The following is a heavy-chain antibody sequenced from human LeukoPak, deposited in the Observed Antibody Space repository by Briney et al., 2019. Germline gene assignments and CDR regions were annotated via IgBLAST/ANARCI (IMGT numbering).Heavy chain of an antibody. CDR2: ISGSGCST. J-gene: IGHJ4*02. D-gene: IGHD3-22*01. CDR1: GFTFSSYA. V-gene: IGHV3-23*01. CDR3: ASHHYYDSSGLDDYFDY. Sequence: GGSLRLSCAASGFTFSSYAMSWVRQAPGQGLEWVSAISGSGCSTYYADSVKGRFTISRDNSKNTLYLQMNSLRAEDTAVYYCASHHYYDSSGLDDYFDYWGQGTLVTVSS.